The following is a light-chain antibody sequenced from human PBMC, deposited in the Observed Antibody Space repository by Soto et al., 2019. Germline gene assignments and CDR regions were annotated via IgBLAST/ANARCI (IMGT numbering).Light chain of an antibody. CDR3: QQSYSIPWT. Sequence: DIQMTQSPSSLSASVGDRFTIACRASQSISSYLNWYQQKPGKAPKVLIYAASSLQSGVPSRFSGSGSGTDFTLTISSLQPEDFATYYCQQSYSIPWTFGQGTKVDI. V-gene: IGKV1-39*01. CDR2: AAS. CDR1: QSISSY. J-gene: IGKJ1*01.